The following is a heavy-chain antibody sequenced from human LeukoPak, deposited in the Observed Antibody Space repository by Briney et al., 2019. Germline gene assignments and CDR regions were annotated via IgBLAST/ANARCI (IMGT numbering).Heavy chain of an antibody. J-gene: IGHJ4*02. CDR2: ISYDGSNK. D-gene: IGHD1-26*01. V-gene: IGHV3-30*04. CDR1: GFTFSSYA. CDR3: ARDHPSSGSYWDWGRPDY. Sequence: GGSLRLSCAASGFTFSSYAMHWVRQAPGKGLEWVAVISYDGSNKYYADSVKGRFTISRDNSKNTLYLQMNSLRAEDTAVYYCARDHPSSGSYWDWGRPDYWGQGTLVTVSS.